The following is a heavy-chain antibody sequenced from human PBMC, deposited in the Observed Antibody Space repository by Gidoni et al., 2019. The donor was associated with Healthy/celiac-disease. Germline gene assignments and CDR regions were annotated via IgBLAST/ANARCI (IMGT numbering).Heavy chain of an antibody. V-gene: IGHV4-59*01. J-gene: IGHJ4*02. CDR1: GCSISSYY. Sequence: QVQLQESGPGLVKPSETLSLTCTVSGCSISSYYWRWIRQPPGKGLEWIGYIYYSGSTNYNPSLKSRVTISVDTSKNQFSLKLSSVTAADTAVYYCARETTVTTPLFDYWGQGTLVTVSS. CDR2: IYYSGST. D-gene: IGHD4-17*01. CDR3: ARETTVTTPLFDY.